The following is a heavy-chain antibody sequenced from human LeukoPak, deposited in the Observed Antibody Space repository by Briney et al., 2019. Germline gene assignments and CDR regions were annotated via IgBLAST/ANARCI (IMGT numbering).Heavy chain of an antibody. V-gene: IGHV3-21*01. Sequence: PGGSLRLSCAASGFTFSSYSMNWVRQAPGKGLKWVSSISSSSSYIYYADSVEGRFTISRDNAKNSLYLQMNSLRAEDTAVYYCARDFFGIAVAPTFDYWGQGTLVTVSS. CDR3: ARDFFGIAVAPTFDY. CDR1: GFTFSSYS. J-gene: IGHJ4*02. D-gene: IGHD6-19*01. CDR2: ISSSSSYI.